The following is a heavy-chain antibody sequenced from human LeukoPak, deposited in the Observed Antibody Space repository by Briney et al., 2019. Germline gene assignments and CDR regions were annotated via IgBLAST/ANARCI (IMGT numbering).Heavy chain of an antibody. V-gene: IGHV3-11*05. CDR1: GFIFSDSY. J-gene: IGHJ4*02. CDR3: ARGSPPDY. CDR2: ISSSSIYT. D-gene: IGHD2-15*01. Sequence: GGSLTLSCAASGFIFSDSYMSWIRQAPGKGLEWLSYISSSSIYTSYADSVKGRFTISRDNAKNSLYLQLNSLRAEDTAVYYCARGSPPDYWGQGTLVTVSS.